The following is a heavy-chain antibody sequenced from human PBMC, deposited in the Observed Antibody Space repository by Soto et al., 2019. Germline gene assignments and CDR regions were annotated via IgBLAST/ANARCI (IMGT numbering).Heavy chain of an antibody. D-gene: IGHD3-22*01. CDR3: AIRASYYDSSGYFDY. Sequence: GGSLRLSCVGSGFTFSSYGMHWVRQAPGKGLEWLAVISFDGNYKYHADSVKGRFTISRDNSKNTLFLEMSSLRPEDTAVYYCAIRASYYDSSGYFDYWGQGTLVTVSS. CDR1: GFTFSSYG. CDR2: ISFDGNYK. V-gene: IGHV3-30*03. J-gene: IGHJ4*02.